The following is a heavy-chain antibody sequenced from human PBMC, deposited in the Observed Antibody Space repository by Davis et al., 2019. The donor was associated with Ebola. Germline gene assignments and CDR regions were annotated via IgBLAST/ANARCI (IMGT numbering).Heavy chain of an antibody. Sequence: GESLKIPCAASGFTFSRYPMHWVRQAAGQALVWVSSINSDGSRTHYADSVKGRFTISRDNARNTLYLQMNSLRAEDSAMYYCTRGNWNYPKWGQGTLVTVSS. CDR3: TRGNWNYPK. D-gene: IGHD1-7*01. J-gene: IGHJ4*02. CDR2: INSDGSRT. V-gene: IGHV3-74*01. CDR1: GFTFSRYP.